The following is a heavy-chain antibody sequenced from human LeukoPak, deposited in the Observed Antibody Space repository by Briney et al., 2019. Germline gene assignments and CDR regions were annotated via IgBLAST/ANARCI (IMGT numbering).Heavy chain of an antibody. D-gene: IGHD2-2*01. Sequence: PSETLSLTCTVSGGSINSYYWSWIRQPPGKGLEWIGYIYYSGMTDYNPSLKSRVTISVDTSKNQFSLKLSSVTAADTAVYYCARDRFSRYCSSTSCYYAYGMDVWGQGTTVTVSS. CDR3: ARDRFSRYCSSTSCYYAYGMDV. V-gene: IGHV4-59*12. J-gene: IGHJ6*02. CDR1: GGSINSYY. CDR2: IYYSGMT.